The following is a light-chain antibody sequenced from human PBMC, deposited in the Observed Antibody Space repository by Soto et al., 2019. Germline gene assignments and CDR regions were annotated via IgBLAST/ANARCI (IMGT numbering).Light chain of an antibody. V-gene: IGLV4-69*01. CDR2: LNSDGSH. J-gene: IGLJ7*01. CDR1: SGHSSYA. Sequence: QSVLTQSPSASASLGASVKLTCTLSSGHSSYAIAWHQQQPEKGPRYLMKLNSDGSHSKGDGIPDRFSGSSSGAERYVTISGLQAEEEADYYCQTWGTGPAVFGGGTQLTVL. CDR3: QTWGTGPAV.